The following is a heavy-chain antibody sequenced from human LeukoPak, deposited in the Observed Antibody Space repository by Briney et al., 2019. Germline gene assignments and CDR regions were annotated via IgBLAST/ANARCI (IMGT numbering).Heavy chain of an antibody. CDR2: IYYSGST. Sequence: SETLSLTCTVSGGSISSYYWSWIRQPPGKGLEWIGYIYYSGSTNYNPSLKSRVTISVDTSKNQFSLKLSSVTAADTAVYYCARSHLVVPAAMYYFDYWGQGTLVTVSS. D-gene: IGHD2-2*01. CDR1: GGSISSYY. J-gene: IGHJ4*02. CDR3: ARSHLVVPAAMYYFDY. V-gene: IGHV4-59*08.